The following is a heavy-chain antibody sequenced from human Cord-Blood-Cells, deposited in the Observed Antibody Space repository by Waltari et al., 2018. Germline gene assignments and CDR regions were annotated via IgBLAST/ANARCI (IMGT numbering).Heavy chain of an antibody. J-gene: IGHJ4*02. V-gene: IGHV1-2*04. CDR1: GSTFTGSY. CDR3: ARDNWGMVDY. Sequence: QVQLVQSGAEVKKPGASVKVSCKASGSTFTGSYMHWVRQAPGQGLEWMGWVNPNSGGTNYAQKCQGWVTMTRDTSISTVYMELSRLRSDDTAVYYCARDNWGMVDYWGQGTLVTVSS. D-gene: IGHD7-27*01. CDR2: VNPNSGGT.